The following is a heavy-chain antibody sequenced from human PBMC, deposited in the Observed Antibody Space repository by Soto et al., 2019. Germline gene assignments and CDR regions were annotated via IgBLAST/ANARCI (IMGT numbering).Heavy chain of an antibody. Sequence: SETLSLTCTVSGGSISSGGYYWSWIRQHPGKGLEWIGYIYYSGSTYYNPSLKSRVTISVDTSKNQFSLKPSSVTAADTAVYYCARDKGARAAGGRDYYYGMDVWGQGTTVTVSS. CDR1: GGSISSGGYY. V-gene: IGHV4-31*03. J-gene: IGHJ6*02. CDR3: ARDKGARAAGGRDYYYGMDV. CDR2: IYYSGST. D-gene: IGHD2-15*01.